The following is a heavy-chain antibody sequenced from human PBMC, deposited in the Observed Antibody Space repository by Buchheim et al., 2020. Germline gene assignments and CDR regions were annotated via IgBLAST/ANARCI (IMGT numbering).Heavy chain of an antibody. V-gene: IGHV1-8*01. Sequence: QVQLVQSGAEVKKSGASVKVSCTASGYTFPTYDINWVRQATGQRLEWMGWVNPNSGNRGYGQKFQGRLTMAGNTSINTVYMELSSLTSEDTAVYYCAGGGGGAGSYGMDVWGQGTT. CDR1: GYTFPTYD. CDR3: AGGGGGAGSYGMDV. CDR2: VNPNSGNR. J-gene: IGHJ6*02. D-gene: IGHD3-10*01.